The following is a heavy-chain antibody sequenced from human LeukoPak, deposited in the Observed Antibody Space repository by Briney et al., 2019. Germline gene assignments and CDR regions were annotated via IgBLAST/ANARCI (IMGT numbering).Heavy chain of an antibody. CDR3: AREIFSGSYYNNYYHYMDV. CDR2: IRSKTNNYAT. V-gene: IGHV3-73*01. Sequence: RGSLRLSCAASGYTLSGSAMHWVRQASGKGLEWVGRIRSKTNNYATAYATSVKGRSTISRDNAKNSLYLQMNSLRAEDTAVYYCAREIFSGSYYNNYYHYMDVWAKGTTVTVSS. J-gene: IGHJ6*03. D-gene: IGHD3-10*02. CDR1: GYTLSGSA.